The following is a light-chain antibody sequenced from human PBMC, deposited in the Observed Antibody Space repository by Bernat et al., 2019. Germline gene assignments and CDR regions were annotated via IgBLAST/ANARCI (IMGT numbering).Light chain of an antibody. J-gene: IGKJ3*01. V-gene: IGKV3-20*01. CDR3: NQYGDGFT. Sequence: EIVLTQSPGTLSLSPGERAILSCRASQSVSSSYLAWLQQKPGQAPRLLIYAASSRAAGIPDRFSGSGSGTDFTLTISRLEPEDFAVYFCNQYGDGFTFGPGSKVDI. CDR1: QSVSSSY. CDR2: AAS.